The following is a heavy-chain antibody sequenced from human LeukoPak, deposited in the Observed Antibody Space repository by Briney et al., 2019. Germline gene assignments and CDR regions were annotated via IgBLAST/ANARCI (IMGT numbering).Heavy chain of an antibody. CDR1: GYTFTTYG. J-gene: IGHJ5*02. D-gene: IGHD5-18*01. V-gene: IGHV1-18*01. CDR2: ISAYNGNT. Sequence: GVSVKVSCKASGYTFTTYGISWVRQAPGQGLEWMAWISAYNGNTNYAQNLQGRVTMTTDTSTSTAYMELRSLRSDDTAVYFCARGGDTTKWSWFDPWGQGTLVTVSS. CDR3: ARGGDTTKWSWFDP.